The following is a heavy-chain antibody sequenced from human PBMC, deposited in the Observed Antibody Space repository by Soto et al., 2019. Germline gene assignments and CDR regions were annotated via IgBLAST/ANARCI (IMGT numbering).Heavy chain of an antibody. V-gene: IGHV4-34*01. CDR2: INHSGST. CDR3: ARGRALLLWFGEYNWFDP. J-gene: IGHJ5*02. Sequence: SETLSLTCAVYGGSFSGYYWSWIRQPPGKGLEWIGEINHSGSTNYNPSLKSRVTISVDTSKNQFSPKLSSVTAADTAVYYCARGRALLLWFGEYNWFDPWGQGTLVTVSS. CDR1: GGSFSGYY. D-gene: IGHD3-10*01.